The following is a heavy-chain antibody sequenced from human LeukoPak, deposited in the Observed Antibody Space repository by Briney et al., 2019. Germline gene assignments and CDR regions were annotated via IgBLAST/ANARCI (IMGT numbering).Heavy chain of an antibody. D-gene: IGHD3-16*01. CDR2: ISPIFGTA. Sequence: SVKVSCKASGGTFSSYAISWVPQAPGQGLEWMGGISPIFGTANYAQKLQGRVTITTDESTSTAYMELSSLRSEDTAVYYCARVRGNYYYYYMDVWGKGTTVTVSS. J-gene: IGHJ6*03. CDR3: ARVRGNYYYYYMDV. CDR1: GGTFSSYA. V-gene: IGHV1-69*05.